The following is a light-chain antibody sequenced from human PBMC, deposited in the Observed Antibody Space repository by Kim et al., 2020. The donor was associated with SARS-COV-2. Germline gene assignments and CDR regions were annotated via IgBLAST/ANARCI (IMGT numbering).Light chain of an antibody. J-gene: IGLJ2*01. CDR3: NSRDSSGNHHV. CDR2: GKN. V-gene: IGLV3-19*01. CDR1: SLRSYY. Sequence: LGQTVRITCQGDSLRSYYASWYQQKPGQAPVLVIYGKNNRPSGIPDRFSGSSSGNTASLTITGAQAEDEADYYCNSRDSSGNHHVFGGGTKLTVL.